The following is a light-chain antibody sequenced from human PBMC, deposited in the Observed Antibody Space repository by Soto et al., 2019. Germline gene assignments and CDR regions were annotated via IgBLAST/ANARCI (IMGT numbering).Light chain of an antibody. CDR2: KAS. J-gene: IGKJ2*01. CDR1: QSITNW. CDR3: QQYHSYSHT. V-gene: IGKV1-5*03. Sequence: DIQMTQSPSTLSASVGDRVTITCRASQSITNWLAWFQQKPGKAPKLLIYKASSLESGVPSRFSGSGSGTEFTLTISSLQPDDFATYYCQQYHSYSHTFGQGTKLEIK.